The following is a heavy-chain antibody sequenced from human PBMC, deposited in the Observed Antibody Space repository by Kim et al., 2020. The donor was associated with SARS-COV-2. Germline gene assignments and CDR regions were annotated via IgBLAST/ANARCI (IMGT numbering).Heavy chain of an antibody. J-gene: IGHJ4*02. V-gene: IGHV4-34*01. Sequence: SETLSLTCAVYGGSFSGYYWSWIRQPPGKGLEWIGEINHSGSTNYNPSLKSRVTISVDTSKNQFSLKLSSVTAADTAVYYCAIPNCGGDCPPAFDYWGQGTLVNVSS. CDR2: INHSGST. D-gene: IGHD2-21*02. CDR3: AIPNCGGDCPPAFDY. CDR1: GGSFSGYY.